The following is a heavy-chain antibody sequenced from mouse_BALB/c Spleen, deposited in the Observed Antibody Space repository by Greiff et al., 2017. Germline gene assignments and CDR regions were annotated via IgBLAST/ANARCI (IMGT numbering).Heavy chain of an antibody. Sequence: VQLKQSGAELVKPGASVKLSCTASGFNIKDTYMHWVKQRPEQGLEWIGRIDPANGNTKYDPKFQGKATITADTSSNTAYLQLSSLTSEDTAVYYCASWEGFAYWGQGTLVTVSA. J-gene: IGHJ3*01. D-gene: IGHD4-1*01. CDR3: ASWEGFAY. CDR2: IDPANGNT. CDR1: GFNIKDTY. V-gene: IGHV14-3*02.